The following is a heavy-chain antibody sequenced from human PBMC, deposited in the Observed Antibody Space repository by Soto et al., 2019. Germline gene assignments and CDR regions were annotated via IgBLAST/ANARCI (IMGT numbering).Heavy chain of an antibody. CDR3: AKDQGDPRGRYYDY. V-gene: IGHV3-23*01. CDR1: GFTFSSYA. D-gene: IGHD1-26*01. CDR2: ISGSGGST. Sequence: GGSLRLSCAASGFTFSSYAMSWVRQAPGKGLEWVSAISGSGGSTYYADSVKGRFTISRDNSKNTLYLQMNSLRAEDTAVYYCAKDQGDPRGRYYDYWGQGTLVTVSS. J-gene: IGHJ4*02.